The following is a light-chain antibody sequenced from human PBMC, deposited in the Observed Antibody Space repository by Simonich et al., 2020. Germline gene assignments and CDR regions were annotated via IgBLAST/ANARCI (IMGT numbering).Light chain of an antibody. CDR2: DVN. CDR3: SSYTSSSTLV. V-gene: IGLV2-14*01. CDR1: SSDVGGYNY. Sequence: QSALTQPASVSGSPGQSITISCTGTSSDVGGYNYVSWYQQHPGKAPKLMIYDVNKRPSGVSNRSSGSKSGNTASLTISGLQAEDEADYYCSSYTSSSTLVFGGGTKLTVL. J-gene: IGLJ3*02.